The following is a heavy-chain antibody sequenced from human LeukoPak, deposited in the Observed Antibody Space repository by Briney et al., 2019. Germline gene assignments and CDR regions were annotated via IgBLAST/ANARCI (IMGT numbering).Heavy chain of an antibody. Sequence: PSETLSLTCTVSGGSISSYYWSWIRQPPGKGLEWIGYIYYSGSTNYNPSLKSRVTISVDTSKNQFSLKLRSVTAADTAVYYCAGLFSGYDPFDYWGQGTLVTVSS. CDR3: AGLFSGYDPFDY. J-gene: IGHJ4*02. CDR2: IYYSGST. CDR1: GGSISSYY. D-gene: IGHD5-12*01. V-gene: IGHV4-59*01.